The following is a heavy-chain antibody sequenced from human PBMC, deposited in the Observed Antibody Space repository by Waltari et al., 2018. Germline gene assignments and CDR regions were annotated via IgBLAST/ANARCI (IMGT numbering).Heavy chain of an antibody. CDR1: GITIVDYA. CDR3: RRPQGEVAGVDVFDV. D-gene: IGHD6-19*01. V-gene: IGHV3-23*02. Sequence: EVRLLESGGGLVQPGGSLRLSCAASGITIVDYAMNWARQAQGRGRGWVACISGVGRGTNYQDSVRARFPIPRDTSTNKVYLQLTSLRADDRAVNYCRRPQGEVAGVDVFDVWGPGKLDTVSS. J-gene: IGHJ3*01. CDR2: ISGVGRGT.